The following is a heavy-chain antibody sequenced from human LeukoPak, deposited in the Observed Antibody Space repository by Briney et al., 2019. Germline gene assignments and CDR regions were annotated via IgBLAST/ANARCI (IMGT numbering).Heavy chain of an antibody. CDR3: ATEGVVIPPRY. D-gene: IGHD4-23*01. J-gene: IGHJ4*02. V-gene: IGHV3-21*04. Sequence: GGSLRLSCAASGFTFSSYSMNWVRQAPGKGLEWVSSISSSSSYISYADSVKGRFTISRDNAKNSLSLQMNSLRAEDTAVYYCATEGVVIPPRYWGQGTLVTVSS. CDR2: ISSSSSYI. CDR1: GFTFSSYS.